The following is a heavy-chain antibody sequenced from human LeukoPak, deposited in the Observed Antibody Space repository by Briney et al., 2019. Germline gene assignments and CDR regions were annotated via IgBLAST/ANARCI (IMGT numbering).Heavy chain of an antibody. J-gene: IGHJ4*02. D-gene: IGHD6-19*01. CDR2: ISWNSGSI. CDR3: AKNLAVAGNVFDY. V-gene: IGHV3-9*01. Sequence: PGGSLRLSCAASGFTFSSYAMSWVRQAPGKGLEWVSGISWNSGSIGYADSVKGRFTISRDNAKNSLYLQMNSLRAEDTALYYCAKNLAVAGNVFDYWGQGTLVTVSS. CDR1: GFTFSSYA.